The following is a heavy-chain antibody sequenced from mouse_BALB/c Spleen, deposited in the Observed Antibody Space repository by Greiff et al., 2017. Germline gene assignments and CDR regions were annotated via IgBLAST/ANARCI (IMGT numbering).Heavy chain of an antibody. J-gene: IGHJ3*01. CDR1: GYTFTSYW. CDR2: IYPGNSDT. Sequence: EVKLMESGTVLARPGASVKMSCKASGYTFTSYWMHWVKQRPGQGLEWIGAIYPGNSDTSYNQKFKGKAKLTAVTSTSTAYMELNSLTSEDSAIYYCARGLRYRSHWGQGTLVTVSA. D-gene: IGHD2-14*01. CDR3: ARGLRYRSH. V-gene: IGHV1-5*01.